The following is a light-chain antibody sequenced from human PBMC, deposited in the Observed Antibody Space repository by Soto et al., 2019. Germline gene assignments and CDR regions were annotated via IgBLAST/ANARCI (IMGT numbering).Light chain of an antibody. J-gene: IGKJ1*01. CDR1: QSVSSSY. Sequence: EIVLTQSPGTLSLSPGERATLSCRASQSVSSSYLAWYQHKPGQAPRLFIYGASSRATGIPDRFFGSGYGTDFALTTSRLEPEEFAVYYFQQYGSSNPTFGQATK. V-gene: IGKV3-20*01. CDR2: GAS. CDR3: QQYGSSNPT.